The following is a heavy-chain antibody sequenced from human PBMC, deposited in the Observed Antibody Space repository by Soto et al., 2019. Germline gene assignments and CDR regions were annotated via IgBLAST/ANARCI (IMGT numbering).Heavy chain of an antibody. Sequence: EVQLVESGGGLVQPGGSLRLSCAASGLTVSRNDMSWVLQALGKGLECVSITYSAGNTYYADSVKGRFIISRDNSKNTLYLQMNSLRADDTAVYYCARGSLYWGQGTLVTVSS. CDR1: GLTVSRND. J-gene: IGHJ4*01. V-gene: IGHV3-66*01. CDR3: ARGSLY. CDR2: TYSAGNT.